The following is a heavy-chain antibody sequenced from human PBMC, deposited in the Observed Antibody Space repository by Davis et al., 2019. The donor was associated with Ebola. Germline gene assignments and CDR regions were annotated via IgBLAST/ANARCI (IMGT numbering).Heavy chain of an antibody. CDR2: IIPIFGTA. Sequence: SVKVSCKASGGTFSSYAISWVRQAPGQGLEWMGGIIPIFGTANYAQKFQGRVTITADKSTSTAYMELSSLRSEDTAVYYCARDLGRYDHYYYGMDVWGQGTTVTVSS. CDR3: ARDLGRYDHYYYGMDV. J-gene: IGHJ6*02. V-gene: IGHV1-69*06. CDR1: GGTFSSYA. D-gene: IGHD3-16*02.